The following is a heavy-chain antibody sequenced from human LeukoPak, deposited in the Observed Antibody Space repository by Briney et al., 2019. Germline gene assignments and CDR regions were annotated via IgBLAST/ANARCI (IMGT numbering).Heavy chain of an antibody. D-gene: IGHD4-17*01. V-gene: IGHV3-23*01. CDR1: EFDFSSHA. CDR3: ANEIRPDDY. CDR2: ISISGSKT. J-gene: IGHJ4*02. Sequence: GGSLRLSCAASEFDFSSHAMTWVRQAPGKGLEWVSAISISGSKTYYADSVKGRFTISRDNSKNTLYLQMNSLRAEDTAVYYCANEIRPDDYWGQGTQVTVSS.